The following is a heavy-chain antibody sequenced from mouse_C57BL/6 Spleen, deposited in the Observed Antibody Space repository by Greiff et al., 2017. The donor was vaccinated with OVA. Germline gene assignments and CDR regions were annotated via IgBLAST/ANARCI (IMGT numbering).Heavy chain of an antibody. J-gene: IGHJ1*03. Sequence: VQLQQSGAELVKPGASVKISCKASGYAFSSYWMNWVKQRPGKGLEWIGQIYPGDGDTNYNGKFKGKATLTADKSSSTAYMQLSSLTSEDSAVYFCARGGGYPRYFDVWGTGTTVTVSS. CDR1: GYAFSSYW. CDR2: IYPGDGDT. CDR3: ARGGGYPRYFDV. V-gene: IGHV1-80*01.